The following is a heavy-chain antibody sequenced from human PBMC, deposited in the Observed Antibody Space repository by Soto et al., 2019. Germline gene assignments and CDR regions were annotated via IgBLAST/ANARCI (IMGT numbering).Heavy chain of an antibody. CDR2: ISYDGSNK. V-gene: IGHV3-30*18. CDR3: ANGPGRIDY. Sequence: QVQLVESGGGVVQPGRSLRLSCAASGFTFSSYGMHWVCQAPGKGLEWVAVISYDGSNKYYADSVKGRFTISRDNSKNTLYLQMNSLRAEDTAVYYCANGPGRIDYWGQGTLVTVSS. CDR1: GFTFSSYG. J-gene: IGHJ4*02.